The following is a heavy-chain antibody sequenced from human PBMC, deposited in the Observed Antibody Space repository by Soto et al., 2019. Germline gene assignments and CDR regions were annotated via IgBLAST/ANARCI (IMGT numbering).Heavy chain of an antibody. J-gene: IGHJ5*02. CDR1: GGSISSGDYY. V-gene: IGHV4-30-4*01. CDR3: ARDSSLWFGEGSQGGIDP. CDR2: IYYSGST. Sequence: SETLSLTCTVSGGSISSGDYYWSWIRQPPGKCLEWIGYIYYSGSTYYNPSLKSRVTISVDTSKNQFSLKLSSVTAADTAVYYCARDSSLWFGEGSQGGIDPWGQGTLVTVSS. D-gene: IGHD3-10*01.